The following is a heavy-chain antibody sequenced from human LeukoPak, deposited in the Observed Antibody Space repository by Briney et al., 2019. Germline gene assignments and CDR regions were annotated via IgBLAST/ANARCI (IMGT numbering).Heavy chain of an antibody. CDR1: GYTFTDYL. D-gene: IGHD5-24*01. J-gene: IGHJ4*02. Sequence: ASVKVSCKASGYTFTDYLMHWVRQAPGQGLEWMGWVNPNSGDTSSAQKFQGRVTMTRDTSISTAYMELSTLRSDDTAVYYCARDRNGDGFAYFDYWGQGTLVTVSS. V-gene: IGHV1-2*02. CDR2: VNPNSGDT. CDR3: ARDRNGDGFAYFDY.